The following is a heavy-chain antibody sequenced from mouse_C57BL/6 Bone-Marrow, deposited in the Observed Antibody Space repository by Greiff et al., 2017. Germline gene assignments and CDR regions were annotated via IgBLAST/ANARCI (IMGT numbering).Heavy chain of an antibody. CDR1: GFTFSDFY. V-gene: IGHV7-1*01. CDR2: SRNKANDYTT. J-gene: IGHJ3*01. D-gene: IGHD5-5*01. Sequence: EVKLVESGGGLVQSGRSLRLSCATSGFTFSDFYMEWVRQAPGKGLEWIAASRNKANDYTTEYSASVKGRFIVSRDTSQSILYLQMNALRAEDTAIYYCARDDYPTFFAYWGQGTLVTVSA. CDR3: ARDDYPTFFAY.